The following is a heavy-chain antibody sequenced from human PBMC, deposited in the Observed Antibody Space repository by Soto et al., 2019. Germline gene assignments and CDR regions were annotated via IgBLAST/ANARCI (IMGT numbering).Heavy chain of an antibody. CDR1: GYTFTSYA. D-gene: IGHD2-15*01. Sequence: QVQLVQSGSEVKKPGASVRLSCKASGYTFTSYAVYWVRKAPGQRLEWMGWINPANGDTKYSQKFQDRVIVSRDTSASTAYMDLRSLRSEDTAVYYCARDTGYCSGGSCFLYYMDVWGKGTTVTVSS. CDR3: ARDTGYCSGGSCFLYYMDV. CDR2: INPANGDT. V-gene: IGHV1-3*01. J-gene: IGHJ6*03.